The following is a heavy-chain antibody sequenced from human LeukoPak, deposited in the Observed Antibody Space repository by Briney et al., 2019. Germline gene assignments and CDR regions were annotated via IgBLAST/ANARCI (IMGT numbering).Heavy chain of an antibody. CDR1: GGSFSGYY. D-gene: IGHD4-17*01. Sequence: SETLSLTCAVYGGSFSGYYRSWIRQPPGKGLEWIGNINHSGSTSYNPSLKSRVAFSVDTSKNQFSLNLSSVTAADTAVYYCAIYGDYTFDYWGQGTLVTVSS. J-gene: IGHJ4*02. CDR3: AIYGDYTFDY. CDR2: INHSGST. V-gene: IGHV4-34*01.